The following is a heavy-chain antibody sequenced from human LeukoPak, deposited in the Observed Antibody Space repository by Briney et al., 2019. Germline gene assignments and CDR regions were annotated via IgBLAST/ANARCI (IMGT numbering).Heavy chain of an antibody. CDR1: GGSISSYY. V-gene: IGHV4-59*01. D-gene: IGHD3-3*01. CDR2: IYYSGST. CDR3: ARDQGYDPLRDYYYYYYMDV. J-gene: IGHJ6*03. Sequence: SEILSLTCTVSGGSISSYYWSWIRQPPGKVLEYIGYIYYSGSTNYNPSLKSRVTISLDMSKNQFSLKLSSVTAADTAVYYCARDQGYDPLRDYYYYYYMDVWGKGTTVTVSS.